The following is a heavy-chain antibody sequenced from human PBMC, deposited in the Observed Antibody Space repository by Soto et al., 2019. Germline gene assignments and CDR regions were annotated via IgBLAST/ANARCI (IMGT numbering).Heavy chain of an antibody. V-gene: IGHV3-23*01. CDR2: ISNSGRHT. J-gene: IGHJ4*02. Sequence: GGSRRLSWVVSGFTFINYAMTWVRQAPGKGLELVSSISNSGRHTYYGDSVKGRFTISRDTAKNTLYLQMSSLRAEDTAVYDCAKYKYSGSWYFWGQGTLVTVSS. D-gene: IGHD6-13*01. CDR1: GFTFINYA. CDR3: AKYKYSGSWYF.